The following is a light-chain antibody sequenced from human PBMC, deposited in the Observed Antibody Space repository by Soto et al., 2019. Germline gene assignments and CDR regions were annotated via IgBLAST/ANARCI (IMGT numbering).Light chain of an antibody. Sequence: ERMMTPSAATRSVSPWERAILSCRASQSVSSNLAWYQQKPGQAPRLLIYGASTRATGIPDRFSGSASGTDFTLTISRLEPEDFAVYFCQQYSDLPMTFGQGTRLEI. V-gene: IGKV3D-15*02. CDR3: QQYSDLPMT. CDR2: GAS. J-gene: IGKJ5*01. CDR1: QSVSSN.